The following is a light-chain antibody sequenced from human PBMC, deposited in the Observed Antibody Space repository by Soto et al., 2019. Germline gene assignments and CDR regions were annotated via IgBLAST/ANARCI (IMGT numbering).Light chain of an antibody. CDR2: GAS. CDR3: QQYDSSPFS. CDR1: QSVSSSY. V-gene: IGKV3-20*01. J-gene: IGKJ2*01. Sequence: ENVLTQSPGTLSLSPGERATLSCRASQSVSSSYLTWYQQKPGQAPRLLIYGASSRATDIPDRFSGTGSGTDFTLTNSRLEPEDLAEYYCQQYDSSPFSLGQGTKLEIK.